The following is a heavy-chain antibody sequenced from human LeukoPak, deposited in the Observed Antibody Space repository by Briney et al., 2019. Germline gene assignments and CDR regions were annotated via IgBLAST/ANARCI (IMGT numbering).Heavy chain of an antibody. V-gene: IGHV3-23*01. CDR2: ITGSGDNT. CDR1: GFTLSSYA. CDR3: AKQKASSAYSAFDY. J-gene: IGHJ4*02. D-gene: IGHD3-22*01. Sequence: GGSLRLSCAASGFTLSSYAMSWVPQAPGKGLEWVSGITGSGDNTYNAHSVKGRFTISRDISQNTLYLQMNSLRAEDTAVYYCAKQKASSAYSAFDYWRQGTLVTVSS.